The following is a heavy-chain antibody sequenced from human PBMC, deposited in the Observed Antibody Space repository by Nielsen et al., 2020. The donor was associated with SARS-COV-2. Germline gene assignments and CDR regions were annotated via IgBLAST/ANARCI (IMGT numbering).Heavy chain of an antibody. D-gene: IGHD1-26*01. Sequence: SETLSLTCTVSGGSISSYYWSWIRQPPGKGLEWIGYIYYSGSTNYNPSLKSRVTISVDTSKNQFSLKLSSVTAADTAVYYCARGRIEDDFDIWGQGTMVTVSS. CDR1: GGSISSYY. J-gene: IGHJ3*02. V-gene: IGHV4-59*01. CDR2: IYYSGST. CDR3: ARGRIEDDFDI.